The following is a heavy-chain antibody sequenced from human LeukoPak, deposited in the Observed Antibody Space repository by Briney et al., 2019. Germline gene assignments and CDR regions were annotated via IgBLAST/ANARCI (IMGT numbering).Heavy chain of an antibody. D-gene: IGHD2-2*01. Sequence: GASVKVSYKASGYTFTSYGISWVRQAPGQGLEWMGWISAYNGNTNYAQKLQGRVTMTTDTSTSTAHMELGSLRSDDTAVYYCARDRYCSSTSCRLLGFDPWGQGTLVTVSS. CDR3: ARDRYCSSTSCRLLGFDP. CDR2: ISAYNGNT. J-gene: IGHJ5*02. V-gene: IGHV1-18*01. CDR1: GYTFTSYG.